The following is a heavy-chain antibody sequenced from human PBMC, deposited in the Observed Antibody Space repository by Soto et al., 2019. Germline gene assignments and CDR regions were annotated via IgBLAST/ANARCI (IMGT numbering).Heavy chain of an antibody. J-gene: IGHJ4*02. Sequence: GGSLRLSCAASGFTFSSYGMHWVRQRPGKGLQWVAVISYDGRNTHYADSVKGRFTISRDSSKNTVSLEMTSLRAEDTAVYYCAKGGRQWLVTSDFNYWGQGALVTVSS. V-gene: IGHV3-30*18. CDR1: GFTFSSYG. D-gene: IGHD6-19*01. CDR3: AKGGRQWLVTSDFNY. CDR2: ISYDGRNT.